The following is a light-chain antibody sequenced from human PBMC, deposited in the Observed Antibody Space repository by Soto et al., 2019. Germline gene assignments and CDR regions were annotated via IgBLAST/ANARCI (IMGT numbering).Light chain of an antibody. J-gene: IGKJ2*02. V-gene: IGKV1-33*01. CDR1: QDIKNY. Sequence: IQMTQSPSSLSAAVGDRVTITCPASQDIKNYLIWYQQKPGKAPTLLIYDASSLGTGVSSRFSGSGSGTYFTLTISSLQPEEIATYYCQQFDSVPCTFGQGTKLEIK. CDR2: DAS. CDR3: QQFDSVPCT.